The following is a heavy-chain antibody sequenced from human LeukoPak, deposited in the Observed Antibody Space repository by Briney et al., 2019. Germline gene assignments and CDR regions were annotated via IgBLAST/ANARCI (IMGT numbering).Heavy chain of an antibody. CDR3: ARNSNEEAVAVDY. J-gene: IGHJ4*02. CDR2: MHQSGST. CDR1: GYSISKTYY. D-gene: IGHD6-19*01. Sequence: PSETLSLTCTVSGYSISKTYYWGWIRQPPGKGLEWMGTMHQSGSTYYNPSLKSRVTISVDTSKNQFSLKVSSVTAADTAVYYCARNSNEEAVAVDYWGQGTLVTVSS. V-gene: IGHV4-38-2*02.